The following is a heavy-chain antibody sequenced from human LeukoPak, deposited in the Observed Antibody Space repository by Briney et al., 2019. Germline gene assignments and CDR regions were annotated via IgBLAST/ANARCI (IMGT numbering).Heavy chain of an antibody. J-gene: IGHJ4*02. V-gene: IGHV3-7*05. Sequence: GGSLKLSCAASGFTFSNYWMDWVRQAPGKGLEWVAIIKSDGSNKDYVDSVKGRFTVSKDNAKSSLYLQMNSLRAEDTAMYYCARNRGGGSGYSDYWGQGTLVTVSS. CDR3: ARNRGGGSGYSDY. D-gene: IGHD3-22*01. CDR2: IKSDGSNK. CDR1: GFTFSNYW.